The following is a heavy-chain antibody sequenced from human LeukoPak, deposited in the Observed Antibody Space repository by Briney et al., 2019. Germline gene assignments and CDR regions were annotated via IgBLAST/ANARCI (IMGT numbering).Heavy chain of an antibody. CDR3: ASRDAPYYYDSSGYSE. Sequence: SETLSLTCAVYGGSFSGYYWSWIRQPPGKGLEWIGEINHTGSTNYNPSLKSRVTISEDTPKNQFSLKLSSVTAADTAVYYCASRDAPYYYDSSGYSEWGQGTLVTVSS. J-gene: IGHJ4*02. V-gene: IGHV4-34*01. D-gene: IGHD3-22*01. CDR2: INHTGST. CDR1: GGSFSGYY.